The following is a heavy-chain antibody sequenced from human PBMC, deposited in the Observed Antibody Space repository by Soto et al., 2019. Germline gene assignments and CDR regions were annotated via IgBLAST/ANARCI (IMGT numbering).Heavy chain of an antibody. CDR1: GGTFSSYA. Sequence: SVKVSCKVSGGTFSSYAISWVRQAPGQGLDWMGGIIPIFGTANYALKFQGRVTITADESTSTAYMELSSLRSEDTAVYYCARLHYYDSSGYWGHDAFDIWGQGTMVTVSS. CDR3: ARLHYYDSSGYWGHDAFDI. J-gene: IGHJ3*02. CDR2: IIPIFGTA. D-gene: IGHD3-22*01. V-gene: IGHV1-69*13.